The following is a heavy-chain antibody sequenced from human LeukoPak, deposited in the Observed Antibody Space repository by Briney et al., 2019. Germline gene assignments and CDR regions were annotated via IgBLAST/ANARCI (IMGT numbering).Heavy chain of an antibody. Sequence: SETLSLTCAVSGYSISSGYYWGWIRQPPGKGLEWIGSIYYTGSIYYNPSLKSRVTISVDTSKNQFSLKLSSVTAADTAVYYCASPFNYDFWSGYYKYWGQGTLVTVSS. V-gene: IGHV4-38-2*01. J-gene: IGHJ4*02. CDR2: IYYTGSI. D-gene: IGHD3-3*01. CDR3: ASPFNYDFWSGYYKY. CDR1: GYSISSGYY.